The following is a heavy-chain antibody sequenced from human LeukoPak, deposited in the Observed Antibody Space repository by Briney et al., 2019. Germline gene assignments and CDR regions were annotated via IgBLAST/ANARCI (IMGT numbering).Heavy chain of an antibody. CDR1: GGSISSYY. J-gene: IGHJ4*02. V-gene: IGHV4-4*07. Sequence: PSETLSLTCTVSGGSISSYYWGWIRRPAGKGLEWIGRIYTTGITNYNPSLKSRVTMSVDTSKNQFSLKLSSVTAADTAVYYCARAGYNWNDAHFDYWGQGTLVTVSS. D-gene: IGHD1-20*01. CDR3: ARAGYNWNDAHFDY. CDR2: IYTTGIT.